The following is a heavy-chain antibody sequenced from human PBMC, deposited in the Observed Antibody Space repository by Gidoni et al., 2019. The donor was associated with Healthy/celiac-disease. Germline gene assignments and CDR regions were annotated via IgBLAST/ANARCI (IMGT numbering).Heavy chain of an antibody. CDR1: GFSFCDYC. CDR2: IKWNGGST. J-gene: IGHJ4*02. V-gene: IGHV3-20*04. CDR3: AREEYSSSSGIGY. Sequence: EVQLVESGGGVVRPGGSLRLSCAASGFSFCDYCMSWVRQAPGKGLEWVAGIKWNGGSTGSADSVKGRFTISRDNAKNSLYLQMNSLRAEDTALYYCAREEYSSSSGIGYWGQGTLVTVSS. D-gene: IGHD6-6*01.